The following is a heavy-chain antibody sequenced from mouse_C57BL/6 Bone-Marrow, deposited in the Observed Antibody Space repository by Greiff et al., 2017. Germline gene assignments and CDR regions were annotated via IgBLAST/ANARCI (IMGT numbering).Heavy chain of an antibody. Sequence: VQLQQSGAELARPGASVKLSCKASGYTFTSYGISWVKQRTGQGLEWIGEIYPRSGNTYYNEKFKGKATLTADKSSSTAYMELRSLTSEDSAVYFCARDYYGSRGAYWGQGTLVTVSA. D-gene: IGHD1-1*01. CDR1: GYTFTSYG. V-gene: IGHV1-81*01. J-gene: IGHJ3*01. CDR2: IYPRSGNT. CDR3: ARDYYGSRGAY.